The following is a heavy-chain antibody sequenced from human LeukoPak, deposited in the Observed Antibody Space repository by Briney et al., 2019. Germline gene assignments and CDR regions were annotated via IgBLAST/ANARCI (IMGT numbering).Heavy chain of an antibody. CDR1: GYSFTTYW. CDR3: ARHGPDYGGFDY. V-gene: IGHV5-51*01. CDR2: IYPGDSDS. D-gene: IGHD4-23*01. Sequence: GESPKISCKGSGYSFTTYWIGWVRQMPGKGLEWMGIIYPGDSDSRYSPSFQGQVTMSADKSTSTAYLQWGSLKASDTAMYYCARHGPDYGGFDYWGQGTLVTVSS. J-gene: IGHJ4*02.